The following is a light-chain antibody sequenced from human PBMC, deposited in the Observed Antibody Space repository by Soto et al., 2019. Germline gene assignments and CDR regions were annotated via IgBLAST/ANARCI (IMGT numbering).Light chain of an antibody. CDR2: GAS. V-gene: IGKV3-20*01. Sequence: EIVLTQSPGTLSLSPGERATLSCRASQSVSSSYLAWYQQKPGQAPSLLIYGASSRATVIPDRFSGSGSGTDFTLTISRLEPEDFAVYYCHQYDSSPLTFGGGTKVEIK. CDR1: QSVSSSY. CDR3: HQYDSSPLT. J-gene: IGKJ4*01.